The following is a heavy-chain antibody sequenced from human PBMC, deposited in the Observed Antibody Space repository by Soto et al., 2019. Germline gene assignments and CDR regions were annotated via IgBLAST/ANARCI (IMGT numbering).Heavy chain of an antibody. V-gene: IGHV3-30*18. Sequence: QVQLVESGGGVVQPGRSLRLSCAASGFTFSSYGMHWVRQAPGKGLEWVAVISYDGSNKYYADSVKGRFTISRDNSKNTLYLQMNSLRAEDTAVYYCAKEMLREGDYWGQGTLVTVSS. CDR1: GFTFSSYG. CDR2: ISYDGSNK. CDR3: AKEMLREGDY. D-gene: IGHD2-15*01. J-gene: IGHJ4*02.